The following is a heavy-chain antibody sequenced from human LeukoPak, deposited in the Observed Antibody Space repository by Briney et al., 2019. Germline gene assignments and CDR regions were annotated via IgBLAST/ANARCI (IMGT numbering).Heavy chain of an antibody. CDR3: ARALVGAAAGAGSWFDP. D-gene: IGHD6-13*01. Sequence: SETLSLTCAVYGGSFSGYYWSWIRQPPGKGLEWIGSIYHSGSTYYNPSLKSRVTISVDTSKNQFSLKLSSVTAADTAVYYCARALVGAAAGAGSWFDPWGQGTLVTVSS. CDR2: IYHSGST. CDR1: GGSFSGYY. V-gene: IGHV4-34*01. J-gene: IGHJ5*02.